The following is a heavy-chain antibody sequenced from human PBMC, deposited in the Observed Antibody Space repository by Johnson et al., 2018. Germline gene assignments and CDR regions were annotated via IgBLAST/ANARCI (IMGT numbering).Heavy chain of an antibody. CDR3: AKDVNSGSYDGNFQH. CDR1: GFMFSSYG. V-gene: IGHV3-30*18. CDR2: IWYDGRHQ. J-gene: IGHJ1*01. D-gene: IGHD1-26*01. Sequence: QVQLVESGGGVVQPGRSLRLSCAASGFMFSSYGMHWVRQAPGKGLEWVAVIWYDGRHQYYADSVKGRFTISRDNSKNTLYLQMNSLRAEDTAVYYCAKDVNSGSYDGNFQHWGQGTLVTVSS.